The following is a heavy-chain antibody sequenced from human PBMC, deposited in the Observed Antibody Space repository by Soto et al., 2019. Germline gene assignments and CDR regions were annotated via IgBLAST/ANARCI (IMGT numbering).Heavy chain of an antibody. Sequence: SGPTLVNPTQTLTLTCTFSGFSLSTSGVGVGWIRQPPGKALEWLALIYWNDDKRYSPSLKSRLTITKDTSKNQVVLTMTNMDPVDTATYYCAHIGIVLMVYATDNWFDPWGQGTLVTVSS. CDR3: AHIGIVLMVYATDNWFDP. CDR2: IYWNDDK. CDR1: GFSLSTSGVG. J-gene: IGHJ5*02. V-gene: IGHV2-5*01. D-gene: IGHD2-8*01.